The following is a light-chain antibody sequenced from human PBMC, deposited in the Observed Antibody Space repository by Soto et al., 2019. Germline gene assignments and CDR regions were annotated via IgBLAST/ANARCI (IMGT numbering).Light chain of an antibody. CDR1: SSDVGGYNY. Sequence: VLTQPASVSGSPGQSITISCAGTSSDVGGYNYVSWYQQHPGRAPKLVISDVSNRPSGVSNRFSGSKSGSTASLTISGLQAEDEADYYCGSYTSSTTHVFGTGTKVTVL. CDR3: GSYTSSTTHV. V-gene: IGLV2-14*01. J-gene: IGLJ1*01. CDR2: DVS.